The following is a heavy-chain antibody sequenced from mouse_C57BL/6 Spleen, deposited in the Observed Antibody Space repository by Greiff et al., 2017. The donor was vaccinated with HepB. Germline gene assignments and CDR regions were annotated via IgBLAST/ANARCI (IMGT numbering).Heavy chain of an antibody. D-gene: IGHD1-1*01. CDR3: AQYYYGSRRFAY. Sequence: EVQLQQSGPELVKPGASVEISCKASGYTFTDYYMNWVKQSHGKSLEWIGDINPNNGGTSYNQKFKGKATLTVDKSSSTAYMELRSLTSEDSAVYYCAQYYYGSRRFAYWGQGTLVTVSA. V-gene: IGHV1-26*01. CDR1: GYTFTDYY. J-gene: IGHJ3*01. CDR2: INPNNGGT.